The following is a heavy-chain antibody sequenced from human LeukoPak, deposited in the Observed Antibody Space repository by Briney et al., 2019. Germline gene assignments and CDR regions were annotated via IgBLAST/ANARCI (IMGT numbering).Heavy chain of an antibody. CDR2: MNPNSGNT. D-gene: IGHD3-9*01. CDR3: ARGYDILTGPMGDFDY. J-gene: IGHJ4*02. V-gene: IGHV1-8*02. Sequence: GASVKISCKASGGTFSSYAISWVRQAPGQGLEWMGWMNPNSGNTGYAQKFQGRVTMTRNTSISTAYMELSSLRSEDTAVYYCARGYDILTGPMGDFDYWGQGTLVTVSS. CDR1: GGTFSSYA.